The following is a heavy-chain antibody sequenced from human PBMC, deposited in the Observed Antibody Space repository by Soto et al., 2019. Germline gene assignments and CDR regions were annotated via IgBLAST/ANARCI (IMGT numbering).Heavy chain of an antibody. Sequence: GGSLRLSCAASGFTFSSYAMSWVRQAPGKGLEWVSAISGSGGSTYYADSVKGRFTISRDNSKNTLYLQMNSLRAEDTAVYYCASVGYCSSTSRPDPFAISGQGTMVPGSS. J-gene: IGHJ3*02. CDR2: ISGSGGST. V-gene: IGHV3-23*01. D-gene: IGHD2-2*01. CDR1: GFTFSSYA. CDR3: ASVGYCSSTSRPDPFAI.